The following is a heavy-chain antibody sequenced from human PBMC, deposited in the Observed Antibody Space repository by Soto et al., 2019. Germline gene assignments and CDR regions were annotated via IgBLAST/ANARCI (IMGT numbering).Heavy chain of an antibody. V-gene: IGHV4-30-4*01. J-gene: IGHJ4*02. D-gene: IGHD3-22*01. CDR3: ARYRYSDSLKEYYFDY. CDR2: LYYTGST. CDR1: GDSINSGDYY. Sequence: PSETLSLTCTVSGDSINSGDYYWSWIRQPPGKGLEWIGNLYYTGSTYYNPSLKSRVTISVDTSKKQFSLMVTSVTAADTAVYYCARYRYSDSLKEYYFDYWGQGTLVTVSS.